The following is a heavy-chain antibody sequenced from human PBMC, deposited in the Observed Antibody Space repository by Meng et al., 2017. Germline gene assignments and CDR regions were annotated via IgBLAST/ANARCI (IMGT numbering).Heavy chain of an antibody. D-gene: IGHD3-22*01. CDR2: ISGSGGST. J-gene: IGHJ4*02. CDR3: AKDRYYYDSSGYYDLDY. CDR1: GFTFSRYA. Sequence: GESLKISCAASGFTFSRYAMSWVRQAPGKGLEWVSAISGSGGSTYYADSVKGRFTISRDNSKNTLYLQMNSLRAEDTAVYYCAKDRYYYDSSGYYDLDYWGQGTLVTVSS. V-gene: IGHV3-23*01.